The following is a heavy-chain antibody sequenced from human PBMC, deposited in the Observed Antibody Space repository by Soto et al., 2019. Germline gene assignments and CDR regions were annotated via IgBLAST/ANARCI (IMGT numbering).Heavy chain of an antibody. V-gene: IGHV3-15*01. J-gene: IGHJ5*02. D-gene: IGHD2-21*02. CDR3: TTDLGNRPYCGGDCYFRA. CDR2: IKGKSYGGTT. Sequence: EVKVVESGGGLVKPGESLRLSCVASGFTFRDATMSWVRQIPGKGLEWVGRIKGKSYGGTTDYAAPVKGRFTMARDDSKKMLFLQMNSLNTEDTAVYYCTTDLGNRPYCGGDCYFRAWGQGTLVTVFS. CDR1: GFTFRDAT.